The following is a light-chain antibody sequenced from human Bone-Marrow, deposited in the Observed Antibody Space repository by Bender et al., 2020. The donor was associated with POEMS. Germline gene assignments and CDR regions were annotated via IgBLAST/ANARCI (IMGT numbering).Light chain of an antibody. CDR2: EDT. J-gene: IGLJ3*02. CDR1: NTDLGPHSV. Sequence: QSALTQPASVSESPGQSITVSCTGDNTDLGPHSVVSWYQQHPGRVPKLMIYEDTKRPSGVSDRFSGSKSGNTASLTISGLQAEDEADYYCCSYAGTYTWVFGGGTKLTVL. V-gene: IGLV2-23*01. CDR3: CSYAGTYTWV.